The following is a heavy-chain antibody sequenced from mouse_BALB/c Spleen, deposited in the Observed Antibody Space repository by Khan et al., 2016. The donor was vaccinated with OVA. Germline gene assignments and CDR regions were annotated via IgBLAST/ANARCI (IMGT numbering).Heavy chain of an antibody. D-gene: IGHD2-3*01. CDR2: INYSGSA. CDR1: GYSITSDYA. J-gene: IGHJ4*01. V-gene: IGHV3-2*02. CDR3: ARDGSRYNYAMDY. Sequence: VRLKQSGPGLVKPSQSLSLTCTVTGYSITSDYAWNWIRQFPGNKLEWMGYINYSGSANYNPALKSRISITRDTSKNQFFLQLNSVTTADSATYYCARDGSRYNYAMDYWGQGTSVTVSS.